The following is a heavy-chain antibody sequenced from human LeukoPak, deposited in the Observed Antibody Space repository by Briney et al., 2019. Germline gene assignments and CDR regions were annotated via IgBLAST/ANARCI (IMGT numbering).Heavy chain of an antibody. Sequence: GGSLRLSCAASGFTFSSYSMNWVRQAPGKGLEWVSSISSSSSYIYYADSVKGRFTISRDNAKNSLYLQMHSLRAEDTAVYYCARDYDYVWGSYRSDYLDYWGQGTLVTVSS. J-gene: IGHJ4*02. CDR3: ARDYDYVWGSYRSDYLDY. V-gene: IGHV3-21*01. CDR1: GFTFSSYS. CDR2: ISSSSSYI. D-gene: IGHD3-16*02.